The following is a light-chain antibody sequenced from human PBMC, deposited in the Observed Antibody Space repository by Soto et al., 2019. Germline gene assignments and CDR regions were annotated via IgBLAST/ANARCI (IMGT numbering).Light chain of an antibody. J-gene: IGKJ4*01. CDR1: QGVGST. V-gene: IGKV3-15*01. CDR3: QHYKTWPLA. Sequence: EIVMTQSPATLSVSPGERVTLSCRASQGVGSTLAWYRQQPGQAPSLLIYDAYIRATGVPARFSGSGSGTEFTLTISRLQSEDFAVYYCQHYKTWPLAFGGGTKVEIK. CDR2: DAY.